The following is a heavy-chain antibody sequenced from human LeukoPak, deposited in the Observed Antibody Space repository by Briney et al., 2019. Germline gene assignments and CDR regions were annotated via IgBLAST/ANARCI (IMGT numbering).Heavy chain of an antibody. J-gene: IGHJ6*04. D-gene: IGHD3-9*01. CDR2: INHSGST. V-gene: IGHV4-34*01. Sequence: SETLSLTCAVYGGSFSGYYWSWLRQPPGKGLEWIGEINHSGSTNYNPSLKSRVTISVDTSKNQFSLKLSSVTAADTAVYYCARDPYYDILTGYRRYYYYGMDVWGKGTTVTVSS. CDR1: GGSFSGYY. CDR3: ARDPYYDILTGYRRYYYYGMDV.